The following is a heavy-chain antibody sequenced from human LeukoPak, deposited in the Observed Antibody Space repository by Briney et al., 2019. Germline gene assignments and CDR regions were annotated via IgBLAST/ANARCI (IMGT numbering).Heavy chain of an antibody. CDR2: ISYDGSNK. Sequence: GGSLRLSCAASGFTFSSYGMHWVRQAPGKGLEWVAVISYDGSNKYYADSVKGRFTISRDNSKNTLYLQMNSLRAEDTAVYYCAKWGCSGSSCYPFDYWGQGTLVTVSS. CDR1: GFTFSSYG. J-gene: IGHJ4*02. V-gene: IGHV3-30*18. D-gene: IGHD2-15*01. CDR3: AKWGCSGSSCYPFDY.